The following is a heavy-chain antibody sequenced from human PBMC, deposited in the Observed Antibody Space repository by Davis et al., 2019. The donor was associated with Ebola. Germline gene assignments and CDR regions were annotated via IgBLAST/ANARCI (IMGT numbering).Heavy chain of an antibody. D-gene: IGHD3-22*01. V-gene: IGHV4-59*01. CDR1: GGSISAYY. J-gene: IGHJ4*02. CDR3: YEGGYYPYYFDY. CDR2: IFDSGST. Sequence: SETLSLTCTVSGGSISAYYWNWIRQSPGKGLEWIGYIFDSGSTKYNPSLKSRVTISVDTSKNQFSLKLSSVTAADTAVYYCYEGGYYPYYFDYWGQGTLVTVSS.